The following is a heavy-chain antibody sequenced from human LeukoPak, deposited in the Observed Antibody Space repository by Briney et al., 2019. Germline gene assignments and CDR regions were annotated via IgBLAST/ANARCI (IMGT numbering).Heavy chain of an antibody. Sequence: ASVKVSCKVSGYTFTDFYIHGVQEAPGKGLEWMGLVDPEDAETTYAQKFRGRVAITADTSTDTAYLELNSLRSEDTAVYYCATTQLRDDFKGYALDVWGQGTRVTVSA. CDR3: ATTQLRDDFKGYALDV. CDR2: VDPEDAET. J-gene: IGHJ3*01. D-gene: IGHD2-21*02. V-gene: IGHV1-69-2*01. CDR1: GYTFTDFY.